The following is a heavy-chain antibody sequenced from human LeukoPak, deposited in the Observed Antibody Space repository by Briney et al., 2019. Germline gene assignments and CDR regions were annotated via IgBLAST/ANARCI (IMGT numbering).Heavy chain of an antibody. Sequence: GGSLRLSCAASGFTFSSYGMHWVRQAPGKGLEWVAVIWYDGSNKYYADSVKGRFTISRDNSKNTLYLQMNSLRAEDTAVYYCARDHGCSSTSCYVAYYGMDVWGKGTTVTVSS. CDR1: GFTFSSYG. D-gene: IGHD2-2*01. J-gene: IGHJ6*04. CDR2: IWYDGSNK. V-gene: IGHV3-33*01. CDR3: ARDHGCSSTSCYVAYYGMDV.